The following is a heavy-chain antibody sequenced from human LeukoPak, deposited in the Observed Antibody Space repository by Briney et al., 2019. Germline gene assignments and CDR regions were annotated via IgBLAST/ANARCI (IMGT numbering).Heavy chain of an antibody. D-gene: IGHD2-15*01. CDR2: ISSSSSYI. CDR1: GFTFSSYS. Sequence: PGGSLRLSCAASGFTFSSYSMNWVRQAPGKGLEWVSSISSSSSYIYYADSVKGRFTISRDNAKNSLYLQMNSLRAEDTAVYYCARDPRYCSGGSCYSRPYYYMDVWGKGTTVTVSS. J-gene: IGHJ6*03. CDR3: ARDPRYCSGGSCYSRPYYYMDV. V-gene: IGHV3-21*01.